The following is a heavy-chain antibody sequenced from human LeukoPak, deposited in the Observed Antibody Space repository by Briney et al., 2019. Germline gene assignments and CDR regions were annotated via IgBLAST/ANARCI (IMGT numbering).Heavy chain of an antibody. CDR1: GGSTNSRVYY. CDR2: GFHSGTT. CDR3: ARDRGFSYGFDL. V-gene: IGHV4-39*07. D-gene: IGHD5-18*01. J-gene: IGHJ4*02. Sequence: SETLSLTCAVSGGSTNSRVYYWGWIRQPPGKGLEWIGSGFHSGTTYYNPSLKGRVTISIDTSKNQFSLKLNFVTAADTAIYYCARDRGFSYGFDLWGQGTLVTVSS.